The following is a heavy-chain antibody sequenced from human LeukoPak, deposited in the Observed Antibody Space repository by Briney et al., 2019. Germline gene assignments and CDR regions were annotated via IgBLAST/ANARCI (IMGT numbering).Heavy chain of an antibody. CDR1: GFTFSNYG. CDR2: ISGSGGST. J-gene: IGHJ3*02. Sequence: PGGTLRLSCAASGFTFSNYGMSWVRQAPGKGLEWVSAISGSGGSTYYAGSVKGRFTISRDNSKNTLYLQMSSLRAEDTAVYFCAKVNWDDAFDIWGQGAMVTVSS. V-gene: IGHV3-23*01. D-gene: IGHD7-27*01. CDR3: AKVNWDDAFDI.